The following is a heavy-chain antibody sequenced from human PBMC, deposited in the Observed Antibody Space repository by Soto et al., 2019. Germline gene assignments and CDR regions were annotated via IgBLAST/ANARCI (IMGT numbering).Heavy chain of an antibody. CDR2: INGDGSYT. Sequence: EVLLVESGGGLVQPGGSLRLSCAASGFTFSSYWMYWVRQAPGKGLVWLSRINGDGSYTSYADSVKGRFTISRDNAKNTLYLQMHSLRAEDTALYYCARACDYRIPTAYWGKGTLVTVSS. V-gene: IGHV3-74*01. CDR3: ARACDYRIPTAY. D-gene: IGHD2-15*01. CDR1: GFTFSSYW. J-gene: IGHJ4*02.